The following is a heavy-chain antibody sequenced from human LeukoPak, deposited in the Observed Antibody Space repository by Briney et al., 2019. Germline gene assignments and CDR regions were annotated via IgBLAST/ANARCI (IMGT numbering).Heavy chain of an antibody. Sequence: GGSLRLSCAASGFTFSSYSMNWVRQAPGKGLEWVSSISSSSTYIYYADSVKGRFTNSRDNAKNSLYLRMNSLRAEDTAVYYCARDLYGSGSYSRLDYWGQGTLVTVSS. J-gene: IGHJ4*02. D-gene: IGHD3-10*01. V-gene: IGHV3-21*01. CDR2: ISSSSTYI. CDR1: GFTFSSYS. CDR3: ARDLYGSGSYSRLDY.